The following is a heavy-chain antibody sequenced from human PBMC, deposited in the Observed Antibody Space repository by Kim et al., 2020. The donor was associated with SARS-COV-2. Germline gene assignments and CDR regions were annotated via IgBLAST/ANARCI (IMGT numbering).Heavy chain of an antibody. J-gene: IGHJ4*02. Sequence: GGSLRLSCAASGFTFSSYGMHWVRQAPGKGLEWVAVISYDGSNKYYADSVKGRFTISRDNSKNTLYLQMNSLRAEDTAVYYCARTALLRYFDYSDYWGQGTLVTVSS. CDR1: GFTFSSYG. CDR2: ISYDGSNK. D-gene: IGHD3-9*01. V-gene: IGHV3-33*05. CDR3: ARTALLRYFDYSDY.